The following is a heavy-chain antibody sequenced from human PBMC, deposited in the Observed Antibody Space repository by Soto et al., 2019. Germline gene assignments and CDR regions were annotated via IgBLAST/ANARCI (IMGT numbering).Heavy chain of an antibody. J-gene: IGHJ5*02. CDR1: GGSISSYY. Sequence: SETLSLTCTVSGGSISSYYWSWIRQPPGKGLEWIGYICYSGSTNYNPSLKSRVTISVDTSKNQFSLKLSSVTAADTAVYYCARSIAYYDFWSGFGFDPWGQGTLVTVSS. V-gene: IGHV4-59*01. CDR3: ARSIAYYDFWSGFGFDP. CDR2: ICYSGST. D-gene: IGHD3-3*01.